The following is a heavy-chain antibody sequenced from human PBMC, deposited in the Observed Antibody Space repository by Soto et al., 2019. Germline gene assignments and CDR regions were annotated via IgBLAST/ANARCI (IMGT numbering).Heavy chain of an antibody. Sequence: QVQLVESGGGVVQPGRSLRLSCAASGFTFSSYGMHWVRQAPGKGLEWVAVISYDGSNKYYADSVKGRFTISRDNSKNTLYLQMSSLRAEDTAVYYCAKDLLALGYYGMDVWGQGTTVTVSS. CDR1: GFTFSSYG. V-gene: IGHV3-30*18. CDR3: AKDLLALGYYGMDV. CDR2: ISYDGSNK. J-gene: IGHJ6*02.